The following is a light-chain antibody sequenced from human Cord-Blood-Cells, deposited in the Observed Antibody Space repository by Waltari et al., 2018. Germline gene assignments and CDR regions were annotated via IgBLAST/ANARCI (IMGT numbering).Light chain of an antibody. CDR3: SSYTSSSTLVV. J-gene: IGLJ2*01. Sequence: QSALTQPASVSGSPGQSITISCTGTSSDVGGYNYVSWYQQHPGKDPKRMIYDVSNRPSWVSNRFSGSKSGNTASLTISGLQAEDEADYYCSSYTSSSTLVVFGGGTKLTVL. CDR1: SSDVGGYNY. CDR2: DVS. V-gene: IGLV2-14*01.